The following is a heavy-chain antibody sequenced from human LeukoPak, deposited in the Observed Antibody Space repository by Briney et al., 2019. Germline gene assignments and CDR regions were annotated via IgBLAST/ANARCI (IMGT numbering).Heavy chain of an antibody. D-gene: IGHD1-26*01. CDR3: VKALVGQTSGY. V-gene: IGHV3-48*01. CDR2: ISSSSSTI. J-gene: IGHJ4*02. Sequence: PGGSLRLSCAASGFTFSSYSMNWVRQAPGKGLEWVSYISSSSSTIYYADSVKGRFTISRDNAKNSLYLQMNSLRAEDTAVYYCVKALVGQTSGYWGQGTRVTVST. CDR1: GFTFSSYS.